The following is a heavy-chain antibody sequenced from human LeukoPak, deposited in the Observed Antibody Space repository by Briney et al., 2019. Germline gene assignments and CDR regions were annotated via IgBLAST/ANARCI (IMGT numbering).Heavy chain of an antibody. Sequence: GGSLRLSCAASGFTFSSYAMNWVRQAPGKGLEWVSYISSSSSTIYYADSVKGRFTISRDNAKNSLYLQMNSLRAEDTAVYYCASFTLGYCSGGSCPHAFDIWGQGTMVTVSS. CDR3: ASFTLGYCSGGSCPHAFDI. J-gene: IGHJ3*02. CDR1: GFTFSSYA. V-gene: IGHV3-48*04. D-gene: IGHD2-15*01. CDR2: ISSSSSTI.